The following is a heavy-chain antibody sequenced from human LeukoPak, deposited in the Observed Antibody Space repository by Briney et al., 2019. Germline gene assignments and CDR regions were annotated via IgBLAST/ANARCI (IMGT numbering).Heavy chain of an antibody. CDR1: GFTFSSYW. CDR3: AKDLPVVPGAFDI. Sequence: GGSLRLSCAASGFTFSSYWMSWVRQAPGKGLEWVANIKQDGSKEYYVDSVKGRFTISRDNAENSLYLQMNSLRVEDTAVYYCAKDLPVVPGAFDIWGQGTMVTVSS. J-gene: IGHJ3*02. V-gene: IGHV3-7*01. CDR2: IKQDGSKE. D-gene: IGHD3-10*01.